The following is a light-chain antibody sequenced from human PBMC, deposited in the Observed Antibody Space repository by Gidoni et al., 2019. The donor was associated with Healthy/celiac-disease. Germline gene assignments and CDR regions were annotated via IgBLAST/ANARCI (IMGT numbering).Light chain of an antibody. CDR1: SSNIGSNY. V-gene: IGLV1-47*01. J-gene: IGLJ3*02. Sequence: QSVLPQPPSASATPAQRVTISCSGSSSNIGSNYVYWYQQLPGTAPKLLIYRNNQRPSGVPDRFSGSKSGTSASLAISGLRSEDEADYYCAAWDDSLSGPVFGGGTKLTVL. CDR2: RNN. CDR3: AAWDDSLSGPV.